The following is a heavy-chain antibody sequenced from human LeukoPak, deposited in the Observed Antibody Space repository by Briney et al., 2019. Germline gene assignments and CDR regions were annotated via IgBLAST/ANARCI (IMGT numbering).Heavy chain of an antibody. CDR3: ARGAEVDY. V-gene: IGHV3-48*01. D-gene: IGHD6-13*01. J-gene: IGHJ4*02. CDR1: GFTFSSYS. Sequence: GGSLRLSCAASGFTFSSYSMNWVRQAPGKGLEWVSYISSSLNSIQYTESVKGRFTISRDNAKNSLYLQMNSLRAEDTAVYYCARGAEVDYWGQGTLVTVSS. CDR2: ISSSLNSI.